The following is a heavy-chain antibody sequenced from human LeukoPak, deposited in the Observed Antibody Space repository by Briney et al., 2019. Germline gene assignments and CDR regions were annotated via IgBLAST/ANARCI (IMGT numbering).Heavy chain of an antibody. V-gene: IGHV3-33*01. J-gene: IGHJ4*02. D-gene: IGHD6-13*01. CDR1: GFTFRTYG. CDR2: IWYDGSKK. Sequence: GGSLRLSCAASGFTFRTYGMHWVRQALGKGLEWVAVIWYDGSKKYYEDSVKGRFTISRDNSKNTLYLQMNSLRVEDTAVYYCARSQSSSLIDYWGQGTLVTVSS. CDR3: ARSQSSSLIDY.